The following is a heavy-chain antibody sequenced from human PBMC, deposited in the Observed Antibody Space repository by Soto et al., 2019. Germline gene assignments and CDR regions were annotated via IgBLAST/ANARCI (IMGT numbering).Heavy chain of an antibody. J-gene: IGHJ4*02. CDR2: IYRTGST. V-gene: IGHV4-4*02. CDR3: ASRDPGTSVDY. Sequence: SETLSLTCAVSGGSFTSNNWWTWVRQPPGQGLEWIGQIYRTGSTNYNPSPKSRVTISLDKSENQFSLKVTALTAADTAVYYCASRDPGTSVDYWGQGTLVTVSS. D-gene: IGHD1-7*01. CDR1: GGSFTSNNW.